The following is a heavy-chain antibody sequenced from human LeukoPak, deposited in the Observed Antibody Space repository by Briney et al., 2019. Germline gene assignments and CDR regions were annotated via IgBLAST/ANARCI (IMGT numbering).Heavy chain of an antibody. CDR2: ISSSSSYI. CDR3: ARVTGSSGYYGVDY. CDR1: GFTFSTYN. D-gene: IGHD3-22*01. Sequence: GGSLRLSCAASGFTFSTYNMNWVRQAPGKGLEWVSSISSSSSYIYYADSVKGRFTISRDNTKNSLYLQMNSLRAEDTAVYYCARVTGSSGYYGVDYWGQGTLVTVSS. J-gene: IGHJ4*02. V-gene: IGHV3-21*01.